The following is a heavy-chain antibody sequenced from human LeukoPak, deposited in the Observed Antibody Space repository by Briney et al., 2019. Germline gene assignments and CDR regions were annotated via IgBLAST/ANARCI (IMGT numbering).Heavy chain of an antibody. D-gene: IGHD7-27*01. J-gene: IGHJ4*02. CDR1: GGSISSYY. Sequence: SETLSLTCTVSGGSISSYYWSWIRQPPGKGLEWIGYVYYTGSTEYNPSLRSRVTISLEMSKHQFSLDLTSVTAADTAVYYCASNTGTVFDYWGQGALVTVSS. CDR2: VYYTGST. CDR3: ASNTGTVFDY. V-gene: IGHV4-59*01.